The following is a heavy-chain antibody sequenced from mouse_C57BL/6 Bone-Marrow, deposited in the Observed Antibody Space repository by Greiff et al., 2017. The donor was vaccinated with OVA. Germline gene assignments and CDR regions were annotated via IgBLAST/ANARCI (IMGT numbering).Heavy chain of an antibody. V-gene: IGHV1-39*01. CDR2: INPNYGTT. D-gene: IGHD1-1*01. CDR3: ARSLRCPRGAWFAY. CDR1: GYSFTDYN. Sequence: VQLKESGPELVKPGASVKISCKASGYSFTDYNMNWVKQSNGKSLEWIGVINPNYGTTSYNQKFKGKATLTVDQSSSTAYMQLNSLTSEDSAVYYCARSLRCPRGAWFAYWGQGTLVTVSA. J-gene: IGHJ3*01.